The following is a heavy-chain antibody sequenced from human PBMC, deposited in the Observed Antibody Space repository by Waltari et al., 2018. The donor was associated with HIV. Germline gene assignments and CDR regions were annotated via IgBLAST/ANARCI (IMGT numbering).Heavy chain of an antibody. Sequence: QVQLVQSGAEVKKPGASLKVSCKAYEYTLTRFAINWVRKDTGQGLEWMGWMNPKSGKRDYAQKFQGRLTLTRDTSTSTAYMELSSLKSDDTAVYYCARVGWEPLGMDIWGQGTTVTVSS. CDR3: ARVGWEPLGMDI. V-gene: IGHV1-8*01. D-gene: IGHD1-1*01. CDR2: MNPKSGKR. CDR1: EYTLTRFA. J-gene: IGHJ6*02.